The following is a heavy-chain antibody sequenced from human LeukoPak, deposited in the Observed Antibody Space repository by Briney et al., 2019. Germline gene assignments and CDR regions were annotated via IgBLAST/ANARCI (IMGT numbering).Heavy chain of an antibody. D-gene: IGHD7-27*01. CDR2: INSGGSGT. V-gene: IGHV3-74*01. CDR3: ATSLGPLTEY. J-gene: IGHJ4*02. CDR1: GFAFSSNW. Sequence: GGSLRLSCAASGFAFSSNWMHWVRQTPGKGLVWVSRINSGGSGTSYADSVEGRFTISRDNAKNTLYLQMNSLRAGDTAAYYCATSLGPLTEYWGQGTLVTVSS.